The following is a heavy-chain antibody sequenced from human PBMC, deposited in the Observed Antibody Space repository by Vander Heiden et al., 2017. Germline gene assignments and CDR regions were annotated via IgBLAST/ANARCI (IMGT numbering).Heavy chain of an antibody. CDR1: GFSLSASGEG. D-gene: IGHD3-3*01. J-gene: IGHJ4*02. CDR2: IYWNDDK. V-gene: IGHV2-5*01. CDR3: VHSYDFWSGYYRSPLAYFDS. Sequence: QITLKESGPTLVKPTQTLTLTCTFSGFSLSASGEGVGWIRQPPGKALEWLALIYWNDDKRYSPSLKRKLTITKDTSKNQVVLTMTDIDPVDTGTYYCVHSYDFWSGYYRSPLAYFDSWGQGALVTVSS.